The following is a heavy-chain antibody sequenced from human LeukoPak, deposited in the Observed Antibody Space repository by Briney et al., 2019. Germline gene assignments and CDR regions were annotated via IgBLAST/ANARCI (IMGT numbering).Heavy chain of an antibody. CDR2: IIPILGIA. J-gene: IGHJ6*02. V-gene: IGHV1-69*04. CDR3: ARGVVTPTYYYYGMDV. Sequence: SVKVSCKASGGTFSSYAISWVRQAPGQGLEWMGRIIPILGIANYAQKFQGRVTITADKSTSTAYVELSSLRSEDTAVYYCARGVVTPTYYYYGMDVWGQGTTVTVSS. D-gene: IGHD2-21*02. CDR1: GGTFSSYA.